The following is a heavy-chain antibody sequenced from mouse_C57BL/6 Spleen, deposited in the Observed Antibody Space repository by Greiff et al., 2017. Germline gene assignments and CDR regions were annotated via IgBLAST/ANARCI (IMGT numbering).Heavy chain of an antibody. V-gene: IGHV1-81*01. D-gene: IGHD2-4*01. Sequence: QVQLQQSGAELARPGASVKLSCKASGYTFTSYGISWVKQRTGQGLEWIGEIYPRSGNTYYNEKFKGKATLTADKSSSTAYMELRSLTSEDSAVYFCARWDDYGDWYFDVWGTGTTVTVSS. CDR2: IYPRSGNT. CDR3: ARWDDYGDWYFDV. CDR1: GYTFTSYG. J-gene: IGHJ1*03.